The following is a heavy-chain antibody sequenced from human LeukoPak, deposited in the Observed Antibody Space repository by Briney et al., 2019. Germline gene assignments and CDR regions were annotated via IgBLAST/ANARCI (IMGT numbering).Heavy chain of an antibody. D-gene: IGHD6-13*01. CDR3: ASWGIVGAGPQGSEYFQH. CDR1: GYTFTSYY. J-gene: IGHJ1*01. CDR2: INPSSGST. Sequence: ASVKVSCKASGYTFTSYYLHWVRQAPGQGLEWMGIINPSSGSTNYAQKFQGRVTMTRDTSTSTVYMDLSSLRSGDTAVYYCASWGIVGAGPQGSEYFQHWGQGTLVTVSS. V-gene: IGHV1-46*01.